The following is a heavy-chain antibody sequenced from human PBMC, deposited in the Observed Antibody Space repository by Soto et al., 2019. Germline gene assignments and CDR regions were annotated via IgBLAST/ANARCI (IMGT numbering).Heavy chain of an antibody. CDR3: ATMRLARLDH. V-gene: IGHV1-69*09. D-gene: IGHD2-21*01. CDR2: INPASQLT. Sequence: QVQLLQSGTEVKRPGSSVKVSCKTSGVSFNSYGFAWVRQAPGRGLEWVGKINPASQLTNYEQSLQGRVTITADTSARTAYLELSGLTSEGPAVYFCATMRLARLDHWGQGTLVTFSS. J-gene: IGHJ4*02. CDR1: GVSFNSYG.